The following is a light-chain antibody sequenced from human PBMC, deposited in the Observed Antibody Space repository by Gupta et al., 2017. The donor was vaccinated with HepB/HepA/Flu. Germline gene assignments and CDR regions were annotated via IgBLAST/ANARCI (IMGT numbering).Light chain of an antibody. V-gene: IGLV1-51*02. CDR3: GTWDRSLTAFV. Sequence: QSILPQPPSVSATPGQKDTISCSGSRSNIGSASVSCYQQVPGTAPTLVIYENTKRPSGIPDRFSGSKSGTSATLIITGLQTGDEAHYYCGTWDRSLTAFVFGTGTKVTVL. CDR1: RSNIGSAS. J-gene: IGLJ1*01. CDR2: ENT.